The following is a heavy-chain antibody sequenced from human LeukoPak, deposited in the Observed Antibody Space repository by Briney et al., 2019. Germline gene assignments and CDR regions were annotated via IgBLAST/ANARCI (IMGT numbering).Heavy chain of an antibody. D-gene: IGHD2-2*01. J-gene: IGHJ6*03. CDR3: PRVGGSSYDNYMDV. CDR1: GFTFSSYG. V-gene: IGHV3-74*01. CDR2: INTDGGST. Sequence: GGSLRLSCAASGFTFSSYGMNWVRQAPGKGLVWVSHINTDGGSTNYADSVKGRFTTSRDKAKNTLYLQMNSLRAEDTAVYYCPRVGGSSYDNYMDVWDKGTTVTVS.